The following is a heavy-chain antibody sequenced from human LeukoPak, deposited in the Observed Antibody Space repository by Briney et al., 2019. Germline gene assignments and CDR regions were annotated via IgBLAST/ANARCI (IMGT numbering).Heavy chain of an antibody. CDR1: GGSISAYY. D-gene: IGHD3-22*01. Sequence: SETLSLTCTVSGGSISAYYWSWVRQPPGKGLEWICYIYYSGSTNYNPSLKSRVTISVDTSNNQFSLKLSFVTAADTAVYYCERALIVGSNGAFDIWGQGTMVTVSS. J-gene: IGHJ3*02. CDR2: IYYSGST. V-gene: IGHV4-59*08. CDR3: ERALIVGSNGAFDI.